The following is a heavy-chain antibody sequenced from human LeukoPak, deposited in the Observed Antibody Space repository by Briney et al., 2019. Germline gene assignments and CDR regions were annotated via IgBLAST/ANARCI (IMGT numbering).Heavy chain of an antibody. CDR3: AKGARSGSYLYYFDY. D-gene: IGHD3-10*01. CDR2: IRYDGSNK. V-gene: IGHV3-30*02. Sequence: PGESLRLSCAASGFTFSGYGMHWVRQAPGKGLEWVAFIRYDGSNKYYADSVKGRFTISRDNSKNTLYLQMNSLRAEDTAVYYCAKGARSGSYLYYFDYWGQGTLVTVSS. CDR1: GFTFSGYG. J-gene: IGHJ4*02.